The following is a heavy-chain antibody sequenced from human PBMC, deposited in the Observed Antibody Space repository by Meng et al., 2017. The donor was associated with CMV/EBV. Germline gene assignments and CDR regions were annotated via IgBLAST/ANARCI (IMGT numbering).Heavy chain of an antibody. CDR3: ARDKTGVVGLFDY. CDR1: GFTFSSYS. CDR2: ISSSSSYI. J-gene: IGHJ4*02. V-gene: IGHV3-21*01. D-gene: IGHD2-15*01. Sequence: GALKISWAASGFTFSSYSMNWVRQAPGKGLEWVSSISSSSSYIYYADSVKGRFTISRDNAKNSLYLQMNSLRAEDTAVYYCARDKTGVVGLFDYWGQGTLVTVSS.